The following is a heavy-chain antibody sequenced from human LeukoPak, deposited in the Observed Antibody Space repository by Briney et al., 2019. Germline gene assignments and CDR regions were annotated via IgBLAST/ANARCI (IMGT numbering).Heavy chain of an antibody. CDR3: ATARIVGATNTFDY. Sequence: ASVKISCKVSGYTFTDYYMHWVQQAPGKGLEWMGLVDPEDGETIYAEKFRGRVTITADTSTDTAYMELSSLRSEDTAVYYCATARIVGATNTFDYWGQGTLVTVSS. CDR2: VDPEDGET. CDR1: GYTFTDYY. J-gene: IGHJ4*02. D-gene: IGHD1-26*01. V-gene: IGHV1-69-2*01.